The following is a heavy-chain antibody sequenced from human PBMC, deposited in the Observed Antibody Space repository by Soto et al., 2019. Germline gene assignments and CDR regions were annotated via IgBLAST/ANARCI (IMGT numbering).Heavy chain of an antibody. CDR3: ARDLKGYGSAFDI. V-gene: IGHV1-2*02. D-gene: IGHD3-10*01. CDR1: GYTLTGYY. CDR2: INPNSGGT. Sequence: ASVEVSCKASGYTLTGYYMHWVRQAPGQGLEWMGWINPNSGGTNYAQKFQGRVTMTRDTSISTAYMELSRLRSDDTAVYYCARDLKGYGSAFDIWGQGTMVTVSS. J-gene: IGHJ3*02.